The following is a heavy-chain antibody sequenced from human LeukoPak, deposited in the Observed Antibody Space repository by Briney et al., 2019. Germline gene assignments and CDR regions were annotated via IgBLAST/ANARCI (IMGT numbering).Heavy chain of an antibody. V-gene: IGHV1-18*01. D-gene: IGHD3-10*01. Sequence: GASVKVSCKASGYTFTNYGITWVRQAPGQGPEWMGWISGHNANAYYTQKFQGRVTMTTDTSTSTAYMELRSLSSDDTAMYYCARVRGYFGSGYTNHFDYWGQGTLVTVSS. CDR1: GYTFTNYG. CDR3: ARVRGYFGSGYTNHFDY. J-gene: IGHJ4*02. CDR2: ISGHNANA.